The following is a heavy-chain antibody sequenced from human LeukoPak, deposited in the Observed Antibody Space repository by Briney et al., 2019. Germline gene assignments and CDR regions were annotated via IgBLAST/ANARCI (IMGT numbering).Heavy chain of an antibody. CDR1: GFTFSSYA. Sequence: GGSLRLSCAASGFTFSSYAMSWVRQAPGKGLEWVSSISSSSGYIYYADSVKGRFTISRDNAKNSLYLQMNSLRAEDTAVYYCARGPYGSGSYYLDYWGQGTLVTVSS. J-gene: IGHJ4*02. D-gene: IGHD3-10*01. CDR2: ISSSSGYI. CDR3: ARGPYGSGSYYLDY. V-gene: IGHV3-21*01.